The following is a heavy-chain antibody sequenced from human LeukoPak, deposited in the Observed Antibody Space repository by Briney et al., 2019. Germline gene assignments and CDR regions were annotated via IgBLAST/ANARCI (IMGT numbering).Heavy chain of an antibody. CDR3: ARSYGSGSYYNPNWFDP. CDR1: GGSISSGGYY. V-gene: IGHV4-31*03. CDR2: IYYSGST. D-gene: IGHD3-10*01. Sequence: SETLSLTCTASGGSISSGGYYWSWIRQHPGKGLEWIGYIYYSGSTYYNPSLKSRVTISVDTSKNQFSLKLSSVTAADTAVYYCARSYGSGSYYNPNWFDPWGQGTLVTVSS. J-gene: IGHJ5*02.